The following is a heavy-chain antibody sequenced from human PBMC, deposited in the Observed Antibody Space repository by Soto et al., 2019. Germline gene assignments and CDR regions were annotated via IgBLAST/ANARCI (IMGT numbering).Heavy chain of an antibody. CDR2: IGSKGQNYAT. V-gene: IGHV3-73*01. J-gene: IGHJ5*02. D-gene: IGHD1-26*01. CDR3: TKYSGTSSAPAA. Sequence: GGSLKLSCATPGFRFSDSAMHWVRQASGKGLEWVGRIGSKGQNYATTYAASVKGRFIISTDESKNTAHLQMNSLKTEDTAVYYCTKYSGTSSAPAALGQGT. CDR1: GFRFSDSA.